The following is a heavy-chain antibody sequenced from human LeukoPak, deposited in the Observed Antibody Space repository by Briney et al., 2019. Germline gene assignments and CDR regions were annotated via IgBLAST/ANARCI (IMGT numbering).Heavy chain of an antibody. J-gene: IGHJ6*03. V-gene: IGHV4-59*01. Sequence: EPSETLSLTCTVSGGSISSYYWSWIRQPPGKGLEWIGYIYHTGSTSYSPSLKSRVTISVDTSKNQFSLKLSSVTAADTAVYYCARDLAGGDYYYMDVWGKGTTVTVSS. CDR1: GGSISSYY. CDR3: ARDLAGGDYYYMDV. CDR2: IYHTGST.